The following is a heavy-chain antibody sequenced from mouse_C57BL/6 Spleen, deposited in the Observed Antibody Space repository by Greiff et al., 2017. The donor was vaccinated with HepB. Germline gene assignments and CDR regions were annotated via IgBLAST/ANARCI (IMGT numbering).Heavy chain of an antibody. CDR2: IHPNSGST. J-gene: IGHJ3*01. V-gene: IGHV1-64*01. D-gene: IGHD1-1*01. Sequence: QVQLQQPGAELVKPGASVKLSCKASGYTFTSYWMHWVKQRPGQGLEWIGMIHPNSGSTNYNEKFKSKATLTVDKSSSTAYMQLSSLTSEDSAVYYCASDYYGSSRGWFAYWGQVTLVTVSA. CDR3: ASDYYGSSRGWFAY. CDR1: GYTFTSYW.